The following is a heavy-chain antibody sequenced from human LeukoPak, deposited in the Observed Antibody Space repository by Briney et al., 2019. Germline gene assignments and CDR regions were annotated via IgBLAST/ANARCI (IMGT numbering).Heavy chain of an antibody. Sequence: GASVKVSCKASGYTFTGYYMHWVRQAPGQGLEWMGWINPNSGGTNYAQKFQGRVTMTRDTSISTAYMEPSRLRSDDTAVYYCAKVVAMDKGHFDYWGQGTLVTVSS. CDR1: GYTFTGYY. CDR2: INPNSGGT. D-gene: IGHD5-18*01. V-gene: IGHV1-2*02. CDR3: AKVVAMDKGHFDY. J-gene: IGHJ4*02.